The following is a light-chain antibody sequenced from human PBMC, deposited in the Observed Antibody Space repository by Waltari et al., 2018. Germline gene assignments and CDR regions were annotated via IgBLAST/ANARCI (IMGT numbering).Light chain of an antibody. CDR1: SSNIGSNT. V-gene: IGLV1-44*01. J-gene: IGLJ2*01. CDR2: SNN. Sequence: QSVLTQPPSASGTPGQRVTISCSGSSSNIGSNTVNWYQQLPGTAPKLLIYSNNQRPSGVPDPFAGSKSGTSASLAISGLQSEDEADYYCAAWDDSLNGGVFGGGTKLTVL. CDR3: AAWDDSLNGGV.